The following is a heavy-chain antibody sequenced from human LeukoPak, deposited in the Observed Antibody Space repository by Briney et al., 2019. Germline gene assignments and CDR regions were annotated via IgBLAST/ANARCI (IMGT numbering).Heavy chain of an antibody. CDR2: ISGSGAFT. CDR3: AIFGAVAGTFDY. Sequence: GGSLRLSCAASGFTFSDYYMSWVRRAPGKGLEWVSAISGSGAFTYYADSVKGRFTISRDNSKNTLYLQMNILRAEDTAVYYCAIFGAVAGTFDYWGQGTLVTVSS. J-gene: IGHJ4*02. V-gene: IGHV3-23*01. D-gene: IGHD6-19*01. CDR1: GFTFSDYY.